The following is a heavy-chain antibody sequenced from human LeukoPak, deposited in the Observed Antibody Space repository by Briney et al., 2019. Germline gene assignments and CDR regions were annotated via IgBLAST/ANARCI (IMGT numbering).Heavy chain of an antibody. CDR1: GGSISSSDFY. J-gene: IGHJ4*02. V-gene: IGHV4-39*07. CDR2: IYYSGSN. CDR3: ARGKMRRSPGVDY. Sequence: SETLSLTCTVSGGSISSSDFYWGWIRRPPGKGLEWIGSIYYSGSNYSNPSLKTRVAISVDTAKNQFSLNLSSVTAADTAVYYCARGKMRRSPGVDYWGQGTLVTLSS. D-gene: IGHD3-10*01.